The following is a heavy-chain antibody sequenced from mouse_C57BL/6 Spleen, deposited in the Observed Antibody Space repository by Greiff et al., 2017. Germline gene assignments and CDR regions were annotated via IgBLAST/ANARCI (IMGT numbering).Heavy chain of an antibody. CDR3: ARSPLGLYYFDY. CDR1: GFTFSDYG. V-gene: IGHV5-15*01. CDR2: ISNLAYSI. Sequence: EVKLLESGGGLVQPGGSLKLSCAASGFTFSDYGMAWVRQAPRKGPEWVAFISNLAYSIYYADTVTGRFTISRENAKNTLYLEMSSLRSEDTAMYYCARSPLGLYYFDYWGQGTTLTVSS. J-gene: IGHJ2*01. D-gene: IGHD4-1*01.